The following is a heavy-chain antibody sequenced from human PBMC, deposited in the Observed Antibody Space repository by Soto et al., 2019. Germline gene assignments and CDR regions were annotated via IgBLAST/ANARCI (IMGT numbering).Heavy chain of an antibody. CDR2: TSYTGNT. CDR3: ARDMHPGFTHYFDP. CDR1: WGPIASYR. Sequence: SVTLGHPRSVVWGPIASYRGRRIRQCPGKGLEWIAYTSYTGNTNYNPSLQSRVAISMDTSKNQLSLKLTSMTAADTAVYYCARDMHPGFTHYFDPWGQGTLVTVSS. J-gene: IGHJ5*02. D-gene: IGHD1-26*01. V-gene: IGHV4-59*01.